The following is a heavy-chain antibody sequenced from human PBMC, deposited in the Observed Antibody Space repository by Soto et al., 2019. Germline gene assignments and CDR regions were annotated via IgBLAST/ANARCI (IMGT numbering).Heavy chain of an antibody. J-gene: IGHJ4*02. Sequence: EVQLVETGGGLIQPGGSLRLSCAASGFTVSSNYMSWVRQAPGKGLEWVSVIYSGGSTYYADSVKGRVTISRDNSKNTLYLQMNSLRAEDTAVYYCASSIVGATQTFDYWGQGTLVTVSS. CDR2: IYSGGST. D-gene: IGHD1-26*01. CDR3: ASSIVGATQTFDY. CDR1: GFTVSSNY. V-gene: IGHV3-53*02.